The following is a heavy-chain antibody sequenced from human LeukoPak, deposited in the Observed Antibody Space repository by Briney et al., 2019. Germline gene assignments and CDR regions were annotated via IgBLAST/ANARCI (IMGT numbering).Heavy chain of an antibody. J-gene: IGHJ3*02. CDR3: ARRFGDDAFDI. CDR1: GFTFSSYG. CDR2: IWYDGSNT. Sequence: GGPLRLSCAASGFTFSSYGMHWVRQAPGKGLEWVAVIWYDGSNTYYTDSVKGRFTISRDNSKNTLNLQMNSLRAEDTAVYYCARRFGDDAFDIWGQGTVVTVSS. V-gene: IGHV3-33*01. D-gene: IGHD3-10*01.